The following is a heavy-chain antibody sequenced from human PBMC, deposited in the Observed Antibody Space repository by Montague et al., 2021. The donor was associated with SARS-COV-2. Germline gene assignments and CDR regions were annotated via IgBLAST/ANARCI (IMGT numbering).Heavy chain of an antibody. J-gene: IGHJ3*02. D-gene: IGHD6-19*01. V-gene: IGHV4-39*01. Sequence: SETLSLTCTVSGGSISSTSYYWGWIRQPPGKGLEWIGCIYYSGSTYYNPSLKSRVTISVDTSKNQFSLKLSSVTAADTAVYYCARQENSSGWFKPGAFDIWGQGTMVTVSS. CDR3: ARQENSSGWFKPGAFDI. CDR1: GGSISSTSYY. CDR2: IYYSGST.